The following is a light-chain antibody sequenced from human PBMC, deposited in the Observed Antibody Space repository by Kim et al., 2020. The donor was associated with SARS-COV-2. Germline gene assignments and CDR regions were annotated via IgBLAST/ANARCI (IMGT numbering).Light chain of an antibody. CDR3: AAWDDNLNGVG. V-gene: IGLV1-44*01. CDR1: YSNVGRNT. Sequence: GQRVTIFCSGSYSNVGRNTVNWWQQLPGTAPKLLTFGYNQRPSGVPARFSASKSGTSASLAISGLQSEDEADYYCAAWDDNLNGVGFGGGTQLTVL. J-gene: IGLJ2*01. CDR2: GYN.